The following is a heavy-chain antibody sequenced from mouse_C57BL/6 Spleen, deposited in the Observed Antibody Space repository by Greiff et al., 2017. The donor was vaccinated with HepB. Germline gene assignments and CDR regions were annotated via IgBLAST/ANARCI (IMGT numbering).Heavy chain of an antibody. CDR2: SDPGDGDT. CDR1: GFNIKDYY. D-gene: IGHD1-1*01. CDR3: SYGSSYDWYFDV. V-gene: IGHV14-1*01. J-gene: IGHJ1*03. Sequence: VQLQQSGAELVRPGASVKLSCTASGFNIKDYYMHWVKQRPEQGLEWIGRSDPGDGDTEYAPKFQGKATMTADTSSNTAYLQLRSLTSEDTAVYYCSYGSSYDWYFDVWGTGTTVTVSS.